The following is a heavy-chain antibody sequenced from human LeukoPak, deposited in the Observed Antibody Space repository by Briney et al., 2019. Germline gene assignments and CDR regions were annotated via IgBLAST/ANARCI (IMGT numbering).Heavy chain of an antibody. CDR2: IYHSGST. CDR3: ARARRWGSSPYYMDV. V-gene: IGHV4-38-2*02. J-gene: IGHJ6*03. D-gene: IGHD4-23*01. Sequence: SETLSLTCTVSAYSIGSGYYWGWIRQPPGKGLDWIGSIYHSGSTNYNPSLKSRVTISVDTSKNQFSLKLSSVTAADTAVYYCARARRWGSSPYYMDVWGKGTTVTISS. CDR1: AYSIGSGYY.